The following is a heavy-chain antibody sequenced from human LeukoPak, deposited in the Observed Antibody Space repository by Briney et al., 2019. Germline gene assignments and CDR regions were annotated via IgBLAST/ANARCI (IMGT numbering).Heavy chain of an antibody. J-gene: IGHJ4*02. V-gene: IGHV3-30*04. CDR2: ISYEGSDI. Sequence: QPGGSLRLSCAASGFTFGSFSMHWVRQTPDKGLEWVAVISYEGSDIDYAGSVKGRITISRDNAKNSLYLQMNSLRAEDTAVYYCARHGHPNSSGLLRYWGQGTLVTVSS. CDR1: GFTFGSFS. CDR3: ARHGHPNSSGLLRY. D-gene: IGHD3-22*01.